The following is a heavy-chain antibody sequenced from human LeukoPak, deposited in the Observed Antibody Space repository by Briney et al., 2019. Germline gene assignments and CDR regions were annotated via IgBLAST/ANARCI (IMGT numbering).Heavy chain of an antibody. Sequence: SETLSLTCTVSCGSISSYYWSWIRQPPGKGLEWIGYIYYSGSTNYNPSLKSRVTISVDTSKNRFSLRLSSEHAADTVVYYCARHSTVTTYFDYWGQGTLVTVSS. CDR2: IYYSGST. J-gene: IGHJ4*02. V-gene: IGHV4-59*08. CDR1: CGSISSYY. D-gene: IGHD4-17*01. CDR3: ARHSTVTTYFDY.